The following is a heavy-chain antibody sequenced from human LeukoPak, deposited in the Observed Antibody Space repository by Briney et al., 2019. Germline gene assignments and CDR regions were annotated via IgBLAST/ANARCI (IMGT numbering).Heavy chain of an antibody. J-gene: IGHJ6*02. Sequence: SETLSLTCTVSGDSFSPYYWSWIRQPPGKGLEWIGYFYSGGTAYYNSSLKSGVTISVDTSKKQSSLKLASVPAGQTAVYYCARSQRQILSCMAVWGQGTTVTVSS. D-gene: IGHD2-8*02. CDR3: ARSQRQILSCMAV. CDR1: GDSFSPYY. V-gene: IGHV4-59*01. CDR2: FYSGGTA.